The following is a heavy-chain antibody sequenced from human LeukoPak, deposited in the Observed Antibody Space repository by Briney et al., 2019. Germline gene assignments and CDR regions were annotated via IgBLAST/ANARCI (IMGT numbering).Heavy chain of an antibody. CDR2: INHSGST. V-gene: IGHV4-34*01. D-gene: IGHD4-11*01. CDR1: GGSFSVYY. Sequence: PSETLSLTCAVYGGSFSVYYWSWLRHPPGKGLEWIGEINHSGSTNYNPPLKSRVNISVDTSKNQFSLKLSSVTAADTAVYYCARARFSNPLYYYGMDVWGQGTTVTVSS. CDR3: ARARFSNPLYYYGMDV. J-gene: IGHJ6*02.